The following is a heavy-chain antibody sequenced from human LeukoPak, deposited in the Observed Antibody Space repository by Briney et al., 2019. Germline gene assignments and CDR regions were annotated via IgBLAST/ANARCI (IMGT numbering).Heavy chain of an antibody. CDR3: ARPHYDFWSGYFDY. V-gene: IGHV4-39*07. D-gene: IGHD3-3*01. CDR1: GGSISGSDYY. CDR2: IYYSGRT. J-gene: IGHJ4*02. Sequence: SETLSLTCTVSGGSISGSDYYWGWIRQPPGKGLEWIGSIYYSGRTFYNPSLKSRVAISVDTSKNQFSLKLSSVTAADTAVYYCARPHYDFWSGYFDYWGQGTLVTVSS.